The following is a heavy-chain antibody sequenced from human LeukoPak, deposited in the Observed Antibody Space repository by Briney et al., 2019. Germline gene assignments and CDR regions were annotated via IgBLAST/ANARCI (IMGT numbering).Heavy chain of an antibody. V-gene: IGHV4-4*07. D-gene: IGHD3-10*01. CDR2: IYTSGST. CDR1: GGSISSYY. CDR3: AAAYYYGSGSYLDY. J-gene: IGHJ4*02. Sequence: PSETLSLTCTVSGGSISSYYWSWIRQPAGKGLEWIGRIYTSGSTNYNPSLKSRVTMSVDTSKNQFSLKLSSVTAADTAVYYCAAAYYYGSGSYLDYWGQGTLVTVSS.